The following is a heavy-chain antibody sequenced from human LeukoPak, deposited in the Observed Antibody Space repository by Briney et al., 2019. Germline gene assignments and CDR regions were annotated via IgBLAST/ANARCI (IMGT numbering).Heavy chain of an antibody. V-gene: IGHV3-48*01. CDR2: ISSSSSTI. D-gene: IGHD6-13*01. Sequence: GGSLRLSSAASGFTFSSYSMNWVRQAPGKGLEWVSYISSSSSTIYYADSVKGRFTISRDNAKNSLYLQMNSLRAEDTAVYYCARDRPLSSRGLDYWGQGTLVTVSS. CDR3: ARDRPLSSRGLDY. CDR1: GFTFSSYS. J-gene: IGHJ4*02.